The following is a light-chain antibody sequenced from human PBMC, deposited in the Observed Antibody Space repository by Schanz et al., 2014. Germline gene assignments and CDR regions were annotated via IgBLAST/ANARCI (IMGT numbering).Light chain of an antibody. CDR1: QSLLHSNGYNY. CDR3: MQALQTPRYT. Sequence: DIVMTQSPLSLPVTPGEPASISCRSSQSLLHSNGYNYLDWYLQKPGQSPQLLIYLGSNRASGVPGRFSGSGSGTDFTLKISRVEAEDVGAYYCMQALQTPRYTFGQGTKLEIK. V-gene: IGKV2-28*01. CDR2: LGS. J-gene: IGKJ2*01.